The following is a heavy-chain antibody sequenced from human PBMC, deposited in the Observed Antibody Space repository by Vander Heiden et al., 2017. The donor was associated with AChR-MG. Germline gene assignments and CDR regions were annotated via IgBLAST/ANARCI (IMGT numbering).Heavy chain of an antibody. Sequence: QVQLVESVGGVVQPGRSLRVSCVASGFTFSSYAMHWVRQAPGKGLEWVAVISSDGSDKYYTDSLKGRFTISRDNSKNTLYLQIKSLRVEDTAVYYCAKDPLSSGWSDMDVWGQGTTVTVSS. CDR3: AKDPLSSGWSDMDV. CDR2: ISSDGSDK. CDR1: GFTFSSYA. J-gene: IGHJ6*02. V-gene: IGHV3-30-3*01. D-gene: IGHD3-22*01.